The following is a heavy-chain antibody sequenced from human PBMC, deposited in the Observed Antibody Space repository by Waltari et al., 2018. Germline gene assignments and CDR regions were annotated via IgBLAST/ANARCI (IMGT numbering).Heavy chain of an antibody. Sequence: EVQLVESGGGLVQPGGSLRLSCAASGFTFSSYWMSWVRQAPGKGLEGVANIKQDGSEKYYVDSVKGRFTIARDNAKNSLYLQMNSLRAEDTAVYYCARASTGIAAFDYWGQGTLVTVSS. CDR1: GFTFSSYW. J-gene: IGHJ4*02. CDR2: IKQDGSEK. CDR3: ARASTGIAAFDY. V-gene: IGHV3-7*04. D-gene: IGHD6-13*01.